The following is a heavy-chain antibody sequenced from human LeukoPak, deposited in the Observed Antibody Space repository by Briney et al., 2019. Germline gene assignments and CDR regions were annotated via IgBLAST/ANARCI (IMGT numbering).Heavy chain of an antibody. Sequence: SETLSLTCTVSGGSISSSSYYWGWIRQPPGKGLGWIGSIYYSGSTYYNPSLKSRVTISVDTSKNQFSLKLSSVTAADTAVYYCASIIAVAGYYYYYYMDVWGKGTTVTISS. D-gene: IGHD6-19*01. CDR3: ASIIAVAGYYYYYYMDV. J-gene: IGHJ6*03. CDR1: GGSISSSSYY. CDR2: IYYSGST. V-gene: IGHV4-39*01.